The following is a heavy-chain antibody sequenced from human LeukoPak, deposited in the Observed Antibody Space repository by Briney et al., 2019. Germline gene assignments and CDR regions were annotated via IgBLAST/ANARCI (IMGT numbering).Heavy chain of an antibody. D-gene: IGHD6-19*01. J-gene: IGHJ5*02. Sequence: SVKVSCKASGYTFTGYYMHWVRQAPGQGLEWMGRIIPILDIANYAQKFQGRVTITADKSTSTAYMELSSLRSEDTAVYYCASTSSGWGNWFDPWGQGTLVTVSS. V-gene: IGHV1-69*02. CDR1: GYTFTGYY. CDR3: ASTSSGWGNWFDP. CDR2: IIPILDIA.